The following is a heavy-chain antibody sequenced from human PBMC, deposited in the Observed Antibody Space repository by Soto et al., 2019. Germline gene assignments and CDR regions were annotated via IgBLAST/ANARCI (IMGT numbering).Heavy chain of an antibody. D-gene: IGHD3-16*01. CDR2: IYFNGNT. J-gene: IGHJ4*02. CDR3: PTRTFGVGVLAH. V-gene: IGHV4-59*01. Sequence: PSEAQTLTCSVSAASFSKYYWTWIRQPPGKGLEWIGYIYFNGNTNYNPSLKTRVTMSIDTSEKQISLKLRSVTAADTAMYSCPTRTFGVGVLAHWGRGNLLNVSS. CDR1: AASFSKYY.